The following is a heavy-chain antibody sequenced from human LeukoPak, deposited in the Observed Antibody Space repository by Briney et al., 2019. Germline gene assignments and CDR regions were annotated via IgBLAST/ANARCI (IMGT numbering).Heavy chain of an antibody. CDR3: ARARVRYCSSTSCPWGFDP. CDR2: IYYSGST. D-gene: IGHD2-2*01. CDR1: GGSLSSYY. Sequence: PSETLSLTCTVSGGSLSSYYWSWIRQPPGKGLEWIGYIYYSGSTNYNPSLKSRVTISVDTSKNQFSLKLSSVTAADTAVYYCARARVRYCSSTSCPWGFDPWGQGTLVTVSS. V-gene: IGHV4-59*08. J-gene: IGHJ5*02.